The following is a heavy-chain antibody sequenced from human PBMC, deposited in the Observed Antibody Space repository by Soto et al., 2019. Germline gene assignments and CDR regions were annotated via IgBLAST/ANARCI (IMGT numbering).Heavy chain of an antibody. J-gene: IGHJ5*02. Sequence: GGSLRLSCAASGFTFSSYSMNWVRQAPGKGLEWVSSISSSSSYIYYADSVKGRFTISRDNAKNSLYLQMNSLRAEDTAVYYCARDRGWYPESGWFDPWGQGTLVTVSS. CDR2: ISSSSSYI. V-gene: IGHV3-21*01. CDR3: ARDRGWYPESGWFDP. D-gene: IGHD3-3*01. CDR1: GFTFSSYS.